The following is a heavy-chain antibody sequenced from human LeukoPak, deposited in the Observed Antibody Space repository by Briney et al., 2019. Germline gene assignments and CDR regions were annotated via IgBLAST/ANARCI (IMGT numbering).Heavy chain of an antibody. D-gene: IGHD2-21*02. Sequence: GGSLRLSCAASGFTFSIYSMNWVRQAPGKGLEWVSYISSSSSTIYYADSVKGRFTISRDNAKNSLYLQMNSLRAEDTAVYYCAKWGPYCVGDYCPALDSWGPGTLVTVSS. CDR1: GFTFSIYS. CDR3: AKWGPYCVGDYCPALDS. V-gene: IGHV3-48*01. CDR2: ISSSSSTI. J-gene: IGHJ4*02.